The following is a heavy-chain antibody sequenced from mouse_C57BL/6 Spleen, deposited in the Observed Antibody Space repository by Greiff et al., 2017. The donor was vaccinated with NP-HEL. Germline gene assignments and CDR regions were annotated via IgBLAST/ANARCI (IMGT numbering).Heavy chain of an antibody. CDR2: IDPETGGT. Sequence: QVQLQQSGAELVRPGASVTLSCKASGYTFTDYEMHWVKQTPVHGLEWIGAIDPETGGTAYNQKFKGKAILTADKSSSTAYMELRSLTSEDSAVYYCTRDYYGSSDGYFDVWGTGTTVTVSS. CDR1: GYTFTDYE. D-gene: IGHD1-1*01. J-gene: IGHJ1*03. V-gene: IGHV1-15*01. CDR3: TRDYYGSSDGYFDV.